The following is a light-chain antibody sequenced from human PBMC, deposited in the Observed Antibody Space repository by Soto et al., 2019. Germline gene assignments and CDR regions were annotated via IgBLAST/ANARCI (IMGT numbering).Light chain of an antibody. CDR2: DAS. V-gene: IGKV3-11*01. J-gene: IGKJ3*01. CDR1: QSVSSY. Sequence: EIVLTQSPATLSLSPGERATLSCRASQSVSSYLAWYQQKPGQAPRLLIYDASNRATGSPARFSGSGSGTDFTLTISSLKPEDCAVYYCQQRSNWQFTFGPGTKVDIK. CDR3: QQRSNWQFT.